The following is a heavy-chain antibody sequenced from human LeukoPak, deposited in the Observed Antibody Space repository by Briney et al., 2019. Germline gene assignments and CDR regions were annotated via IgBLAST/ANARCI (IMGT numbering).Heavy chain of an antibody. CDR1: GFTVSSNY. D-gene: IGHD4-23*01. CDR2: IYSGGST. Sequence: PGGSLRLSCAASGFTVSSNYMSWVRQAPGKGLEWVSVIYSGGSTNYADSVKGRFTISRDNSKNTLYLQMNSLRAEDTAVYYCASGHGNAYYYYYYMDVWGKGTTVTVSS. J-gene: IGHJ6*03. V-gene: IGHV3-53*01. CDR3: ASGHGNAYYYYYYMDV.